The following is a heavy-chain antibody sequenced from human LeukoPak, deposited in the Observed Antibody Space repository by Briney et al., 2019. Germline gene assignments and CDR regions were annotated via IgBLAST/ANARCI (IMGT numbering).Heavy chain of an antibody. CDR2: IYWDDDK. CDR3: AHRRDWGSDFDY. CDR1: GFSLSTSGVG. Sequence: ASGPTLMKPTQTLTLTCTFSGFSLSTSGVGVGWIRQPPGKALEWLSLIYWDDDKHYSPSLKSSLPITKDTSKNQVVLTMTNMDPVDTATYYCAHRRDWGSDFDYWGQGTLVTVSS. J-gene: IGHJ4*02. V-gene: IGHV2-5*02. D-gene: IGHD7-27*01.